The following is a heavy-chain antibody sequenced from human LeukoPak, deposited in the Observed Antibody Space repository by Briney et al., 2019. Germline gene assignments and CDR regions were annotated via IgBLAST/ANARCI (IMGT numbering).Heavy chain of an antibody. CDR2: IKEDGSVI. V-gene: IGHV3-7*01. Sequence: GGSRGLSCLGSGFGFSNYWMTWLRQAPGEGLEWVANIKEDGSVIYYADSAKGRFTISRDNAKNSVYLQMNSLRVEDTALYYCATGRWFGEFAGSAFEDWGQGTLVTVSS. CDR3: ATGRWFGEFAGSAFED. J-gene: IGHJ4*02. D-gene: IGHD3-10*01. CDR1: GFGFSNYW.